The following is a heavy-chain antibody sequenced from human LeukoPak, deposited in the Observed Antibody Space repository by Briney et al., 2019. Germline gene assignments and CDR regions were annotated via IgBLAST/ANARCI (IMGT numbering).Heavy chain of an antibody. CDR3: AKDPYYYDSSGYYGA. CDR2: ISGSGGST. Sequence: GVLRLSCAASGFTFSSYAMSWVRQAPGKGLEWVSAISGSGGSTYYADPVKGRFTISRDNSKNTLYLQMNSLRAEDTAVYYCAKDPYYYDSSGYYGAWGQGTLVTVSS. J-gene: IGHJ5*02. CDR1: GFTFSSYA. D-gene: IGHD3-22*01. V-gene: IGHV3-23*01.